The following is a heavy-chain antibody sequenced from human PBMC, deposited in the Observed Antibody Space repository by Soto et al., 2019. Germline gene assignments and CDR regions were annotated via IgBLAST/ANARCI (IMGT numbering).Heavy chain of an antibody. CDR1: GYTFTSNS. J-gene: IGHJ3*01. CDR3: AREGILGLFDAYDL. CDR2: ISTHNGNT. V-gene: IGHV1-18*04. Sequence: ASVKVSCKASGYTFTSNSIGWVRQAPGRGLEWMGWISTHNGNTIYAQKFQGRVIMTMDTSTTTVYMEMRSLRSDDTAVYFCAREGILGLFDAYDLWGQGTMVTVSS. D-gene: IGHD3-3*01.